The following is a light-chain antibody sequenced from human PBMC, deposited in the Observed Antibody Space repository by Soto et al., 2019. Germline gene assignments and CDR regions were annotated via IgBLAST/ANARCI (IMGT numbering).Light chain of an antibody. CDR3: QQYGSSYPWT. J-gene: IGKJ1*01. CDR2: DAS. V-gene: IGKV3-20*01. Sequence: ENVLTQSPGTLSLSPGERATLSCRASQSVSSYLAWYQQKPGQAPRLLIYDASNRATGIPARFSGSGSGTDFTLTIRRLEPEDFAVYYCQQYGSSYPWTFGQGTKVDIK. CDR1: QSVSSY.